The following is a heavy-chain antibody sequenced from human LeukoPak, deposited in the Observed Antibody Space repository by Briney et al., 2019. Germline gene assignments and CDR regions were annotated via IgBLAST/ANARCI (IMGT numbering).Heavy chain of an antibody. CDR2: ITASGGST. D-gene: IGHD1-20*01. V-gene: IGHV3-23*01. CDR3: ARDNWNDVEGAFDI. Sequence: GGSLRLSCAASGFTFRNYAMNWVRQAPGKGLEWVSGITASGGSTFHADSVKGRFTMSRDNSKNTLYLQMNSLGAEDTAIYYCARDNWNDVEGAFDIWGQGTMVTVSS. CDR1: GFTFRNYA. J-gene: IGHJ3*02.